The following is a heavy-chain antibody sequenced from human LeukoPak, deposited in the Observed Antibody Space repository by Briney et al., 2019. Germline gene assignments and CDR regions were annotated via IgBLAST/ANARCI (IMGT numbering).Heavy chain of an antibody. V-gene: IGHV4-34*01. D-gene: IGHD3-10*01. J-gene: IGHJ5*02. CDR1: SGSFSGYF. CDR3: ARGLYDYNSGTYYKSWFDP. CDR2: INHSGSA. Sequence: PSETLSLTCAVYSGSFSGYFWTWIRQSPGKGLEWIGEINHSGSANYNPSLKSRVTISVDTPKSRFSLNLNSVTAADTAVYYCARGLYDYNSGTYYKSWFDPWGQGTLVTVSS.